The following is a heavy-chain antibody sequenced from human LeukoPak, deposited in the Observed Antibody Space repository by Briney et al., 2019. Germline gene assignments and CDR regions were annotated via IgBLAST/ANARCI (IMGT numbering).Heavy chain of an antibody. J-gene: IGHJ6*03. CDR3: GRDKTGGYYLYYLDV. CDR1: GGSFSGYY. CDR2: INHSGST. V-gene: IGHV4-34*01. D-gene: IGHD1-14*01. Sequence: SETLSLTCAVYGGSFSGYYWSWIRQPPGKGLEWIGEINHSGSTNYNPSLKSRVTISVDTSKNQFSLKLSSVTAADTAVYYCGRDKTGGYYLYYLDVWGKGTTVTVSS.